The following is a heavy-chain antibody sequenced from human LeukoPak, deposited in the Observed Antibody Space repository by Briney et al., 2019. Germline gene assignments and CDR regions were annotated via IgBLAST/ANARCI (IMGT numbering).Heavy chain of an antibody. CDR1: GYSFSNYW. CDR3: ARRSSSEF. CDR2: INPGNSDN. Sequence: GESLKISRKGSGYSFSNYWIGWVRQMPGKGLEWMAIINPGNSDNKYNPAFQGQVTISADKSISTAYLQWGSLKASDAAMYYCARRSSSEFWGQGTLVTVSS. D-gene: IGHD6-6*01. J-gene: IGHJ4*02. V-gene: IGHV5-51*01.